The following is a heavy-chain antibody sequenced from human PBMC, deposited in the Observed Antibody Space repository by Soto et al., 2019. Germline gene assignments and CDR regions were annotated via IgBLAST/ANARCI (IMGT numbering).Heavy chain of an antibody. J-gene: IGHJ4*02. V-gene: IGHV1-46*01. CDR1: GYTFTIYY. D-gene: IGHD2-2*03. Sequence: ASVKVSCKASGYTFTIYYMHWVRQAPGQGLEWMGMINPSAGGTNYAQKFQGRVTMTRDTSTSTVYMDLRSLRSEDTAVYYCARGDGYCICTSCDGLDYWRQGPLVSVSA. CDR3: ARGDGYCICTSCDGLDY. CDR2: INPSAGGT.